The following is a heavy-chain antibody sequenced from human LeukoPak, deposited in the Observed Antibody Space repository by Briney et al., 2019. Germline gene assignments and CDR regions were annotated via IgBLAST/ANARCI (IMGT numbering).Heavy chain of an antibody. Sequence: ASVKVSCKASGYTFSSYGISWVRQAPGQGLEWMGWISAYNGNTNYAQKLQGRVTMTTDTSTSTAYMELRSLRSDDTAVYYRSRDEDITIFGVVISYFDYWGQGTLVTVSS. J-gene: IGHJ4*02. CDR2: ISAYNGNT. V-gene: IGHV1-18*01. CDR1: GYTFSSYG. CDR3: SRDEDITIFGVVISYFDY. D-gene: IGHD3-3*01.